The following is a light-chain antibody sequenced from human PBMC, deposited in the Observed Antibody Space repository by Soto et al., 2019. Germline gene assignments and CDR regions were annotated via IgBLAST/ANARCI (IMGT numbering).Light chain of an antibody. Sequence: EIVMTQSPATLSVSPGERATLSCRASQSVSSNLAWYQQKPGQAPRLLIYGASTRATGIPARFSGSGSGTEFTLTFSSRQSEDFAVYYCQQYGSSPESFGQGTQ. CDR2: GAS. CDR1: QSVSSN. J-gene: IGKJ1*01. V-gene: IGKV3-15*01. CDR3: QQYGSSPES.